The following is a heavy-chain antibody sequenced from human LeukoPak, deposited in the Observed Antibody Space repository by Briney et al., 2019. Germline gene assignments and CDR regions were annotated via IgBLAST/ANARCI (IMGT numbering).Heavy chain of an antibody. CDR1: GFTFSSYS. CDR2: ISSSSSYI. D-gene: IGHD6-19*01. CDR3: ARDREQWLVLFDY. Sequence: GGSLRLSCAASGFTFSSYSMNWVRQAPGKGLEWVSSISSSSSYIYYADSVKGRFTISRDNAKNSLYLQMNSLRAEDTAVYYCARDREQWLVLFDYWGQGTLVTASS. V-gene: IGHV3-21*01. J-gene: IGHJ4*02.